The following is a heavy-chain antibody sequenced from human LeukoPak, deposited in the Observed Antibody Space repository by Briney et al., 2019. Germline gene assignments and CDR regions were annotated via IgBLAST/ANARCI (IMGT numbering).Heavy chain of an antibody. CDR2: INPNTGGT. J-gene: IGHJ4*02. D-gene: IGHD4-23*01. V-gene: IGHV1-2*02. CDR3: ASTPGNSGHYFDY. CDR1: GYTFTGYF. Sequence: ASVKVSCKASGYTFTGYFVHWVRQAPGQGLQWMGWINPNTGGTNYAQKFQGRVTMTRDTSISTAYMELSRLRSDDTAVYYCASTPGNSGHYFDYWGQGTLVTVSS.